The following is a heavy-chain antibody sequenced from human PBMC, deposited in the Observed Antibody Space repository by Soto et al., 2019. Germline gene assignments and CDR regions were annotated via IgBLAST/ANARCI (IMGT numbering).Heavy chain of an antibody. D-gene: IGHD4-17*01. CDR3: ATYGDYGLAY. V-gene: IGHV1-46*03. CDR1: GYTFTTYY. J-gene: IGHJ4*02. CDR2: INPSGGST. Sequence: QVQLVQSGAEVKKPGASVEVSCKASGYTFTTYYIHWVRQAPGQGLEWMGIINPSGGSTSYAQKFQGRVTMTRDTSTSTVYMELSSLRSEDTAVYYCATYGDYGLAYWGQGTLVTVSS.